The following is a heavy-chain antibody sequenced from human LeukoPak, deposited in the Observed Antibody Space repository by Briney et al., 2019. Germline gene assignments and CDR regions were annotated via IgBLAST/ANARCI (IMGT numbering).Heavy chain of an antibody. D-gene: IGHD2-15*01. CDR2: IYYSGST. CDR1: GGSISSYY. V-gene: IGHV4-59*08. CDR3: ARQGVVPRGYFDL. J-gene: IGHJ2*01. Sequence: PSETLSLTCTVSGGSISSYYRSWIRQPPGKGLEWIGYIYYSGSTNYNPSLKSRVTISVDTSKNQVSLKLSSVTAADTAVYYCARQGVVPRGYFDLWGRGTLVTVSS.